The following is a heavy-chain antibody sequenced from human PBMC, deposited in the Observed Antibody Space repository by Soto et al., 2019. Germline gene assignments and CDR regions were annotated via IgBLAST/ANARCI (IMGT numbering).Heavy chain of an antibody. CDR2: TYYRSKWYN. CDR1: GDSVSSNSAA. Sequence: SQTLSLTCAISGDSVSSNSAAWNWIRQSPSRGLEWLGRTYYRSKWYNDYAVSVKSRITINPDTSKNQFSLQLNSVTPEDTAVYYCARDPYYYDSSGYYDQQGLYYYYGMDVWGQGTTVTVSS. J-gene: IGHJ6*02. D-gene: IGHD3-22*01. CDR3: ARDPYYYDSSGYYDQQGLYYYYGMDV. V-gene: IGHV6-1*01.